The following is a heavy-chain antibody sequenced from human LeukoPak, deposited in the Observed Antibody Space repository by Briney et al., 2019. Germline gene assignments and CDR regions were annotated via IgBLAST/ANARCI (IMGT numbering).Heavy chain of an antibody. D-gene: IGHD6-13*01. CDR3: AKDLAAGGSSWYQGFDY. J-gene: IGHJ4*02. CDR2: ISGSGGST. V-gene: IGHV3-23*01. CDR1: GFTFSSYA. Sequence: GGSLRLSCAASGFTFSSYAMSWVRQAPGKGLEWVSAISGSGGSTYYADPVKGRFTISRDNSKNTLYLQMNSLRAEDTAVYYCAKDLAAGGSSWYQGFDYWGQGTLVTVSS.